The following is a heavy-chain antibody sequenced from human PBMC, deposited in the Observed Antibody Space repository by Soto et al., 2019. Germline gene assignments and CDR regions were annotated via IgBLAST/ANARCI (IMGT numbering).Heavy chain of an antibody. CDR3: VKDFRRYTNGLDV. CDR2: ISWNSAST. D-gene: IGHD5-18*01. V-gene: IGHV3-9*01. CDR1: GFMYEDFA. Sequence: EVQLVESGGGLVEPGKSLRLSCVVSGFMYEDFAMHWVRQAPGKGLEWVSGISWNSASTGYADSVTGRFTISRDNAKNSLYLQMRNLTGDDTAMYYCVKDFRRYTNGLDVWGPGTSVTVSS. J-gene: IGHJ6*02.